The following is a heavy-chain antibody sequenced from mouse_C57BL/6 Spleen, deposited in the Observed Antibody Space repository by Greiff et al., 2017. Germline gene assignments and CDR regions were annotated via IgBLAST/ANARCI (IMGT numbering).Heavy chain of an antibody. CDR3: ARSGLGYWYCDV. V-gene: IGHV1-61*01. CDR2: IYPSDSET. Sequence: QVQLQQPGAELVRPGSSVKLSCKASGYTFTSYWMDWVKQRPGQGLEWIGNIYPSDSETHYNQKFKDKATLTVDKSSSTAYMQLSSLTSEDSAVYYCARSGLGYWYCDVWGTGTTVTVSS. J-gene: IGHJ1*03. CDR1: GYTFTSYW. D-gene: IGHD4-1*01.